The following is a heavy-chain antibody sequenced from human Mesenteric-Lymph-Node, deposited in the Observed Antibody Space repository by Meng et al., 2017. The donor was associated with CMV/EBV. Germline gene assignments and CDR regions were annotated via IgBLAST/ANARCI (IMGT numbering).Heavy chain of an antibody. J-gene: IGHJ3*02. Sequence: GESLKISCAASGFTFSAYDFHWVRQRPGKGLEWISYITVTGNTIYYADSVKGRFTISRDNADNSLYLQMSSLRAEDTAVYYCARGPGGGSYSDAFDIWGQGTMVTVSS. CDR1: GFTFSAYD. D-gene: IGHD1-26*01. CDR3: ARGPGGGSYSDAFDI. V-gene: IGHV3-48*03. CDR2: ITVTGNTI.